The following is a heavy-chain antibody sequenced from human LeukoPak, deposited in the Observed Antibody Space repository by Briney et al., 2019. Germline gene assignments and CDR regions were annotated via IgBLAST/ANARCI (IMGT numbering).Heavy chain of an antibody. V-gene: IGHV3-23*01. CDR3: AKAVRHIWSY. D-gene: IGHD3-3*01. CDR1: GVTLSTYA. Sequence: GGSLRLSCAASGVTLSTYAMSWVRQAPGKGLEWVSAISGSGGSTYYADSVKGRFTISRDNSKNTLYLQMNSLRAEDTAVYYCAKAVRHIWSYWGQGTLVTVSS. J-gene: IGHJ4*02. CDR2: ISGSGGST.